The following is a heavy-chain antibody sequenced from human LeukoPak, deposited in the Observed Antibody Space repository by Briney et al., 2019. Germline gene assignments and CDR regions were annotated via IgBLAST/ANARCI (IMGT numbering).Heavy chain of an antibody. CDR3: ASTDYYDSSGYNY. CDR1: GFTFSDYY. CDR2: ISSSGSTI. V-gene: IGHV3-11*01. J-gene: IGHJ4*02. Sequence: GGSLRLSCAASGFTFSDYYMSWIRQAPGKGLEWVSYISSSGSTIYYADPVKGRFTISRDNAKNSLYLQMNSLRAEDTAVYYCASTDYYDSSGYNYWGQGTLVTVSS. D-gene: IGHD3-22*01.